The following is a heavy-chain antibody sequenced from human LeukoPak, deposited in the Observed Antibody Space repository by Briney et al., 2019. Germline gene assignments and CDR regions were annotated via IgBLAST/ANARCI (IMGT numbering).Heavy chain of an antibody. Sequence: GGSLRLSCAASGFTFSSYEMNWVRQAPGKGLEWVSYISMSGCPIYYADSVKVRFTISRDNVKNSLHLQMNNLRAEDTAVYYCARDSADSGWLDYWGQGTLVTVSS. CDR1: GFTFSSYE. D-gene: IGHD6-19*01. J-gene: IGHJ4*02. V-gene: IGHV3-48*03. CDR2: ISMSGCPI. CDR3: ARDSADSGWLDY.